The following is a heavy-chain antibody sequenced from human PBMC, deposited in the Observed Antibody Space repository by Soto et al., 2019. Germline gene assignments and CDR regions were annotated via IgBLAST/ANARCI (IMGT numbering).Heavy chain of an antibody. CDR3: AKDLPGIRFLEWSYYYYYGMDV. D-gene: IGHD3-3*01. Sequence: QVQLVESGGGVVQPGRSLRLSCAASGFTFSSYGMHWVRQAPGKGLEWVAVISYDGSNKYYADSVKGRFTISRDNSKNTLYLQMNSLRAEDTAVYYCAKDLPGIRFLEWSYYYYYGMDVWGQGTTVTVSS. V-gene: IGHV3-30*18. CDR2: ISYDGSNK. CDR1: GFTFSSYG. J-gene: IGHJ6*02.